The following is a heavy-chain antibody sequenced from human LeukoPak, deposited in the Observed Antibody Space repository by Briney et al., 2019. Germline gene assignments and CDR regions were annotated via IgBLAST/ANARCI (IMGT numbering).Heavy chain of an antibody. CDR2: ISSSGSTI. D-gene: IGHD6-19*01. J-gene: IGHJ6*03. Sequence: GGSLRLSCAASGFTFSSYEMNWVRQAPGKGLERVSYISSSGSTIYYADSVKGRFTISRDNAKNSLYLQMNSLRAEDTAVYYCAREGDSSGWTDYYYYMDVWGKGTTVTISS. V-gene: IGHV3-48*03. CDR1: GFTFSSYE. CDR3: AREGDSSGWTDYYYYMDV.